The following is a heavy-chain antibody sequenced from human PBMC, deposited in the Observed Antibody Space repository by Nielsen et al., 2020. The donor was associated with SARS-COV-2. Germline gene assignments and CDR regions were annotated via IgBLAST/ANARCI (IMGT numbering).Heavy chain of an antibody. CDR3: ARVKIVKSTQIDY. D-gene: IGHD3-16*02. CDR1: GGSISSSNW. V-gene: IGHV4-4*02. J-gene: IGHJ4*02. Sequence: SETLSLTCAVSGGSISSSNWWSWVRQPPGKGLEWIGEIYHSGSTNYNPSLKSRVTISVDKSKNQFSLKLSSVTAADTAVYYCARVKIVKSTQIDYWGQGTLVTVSS. CDR2: IYHSGST.